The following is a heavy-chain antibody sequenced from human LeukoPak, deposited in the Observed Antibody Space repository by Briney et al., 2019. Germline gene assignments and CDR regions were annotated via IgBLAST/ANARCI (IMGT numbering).Heavy chain of an antibody. V-gene: IGHV3-30*18. CDR1: GFTFSSYG. Sequence: GGSLRLSCAASGFTFSSYGMHWVRQAPGKGLEWVAVISYDGSNKYYADSVKGRFTISRDNSKNTLYLQMNSLRAEDTAVYYCAKEISGGGYSADYWGQGTLVTASS. D-gene: IGHD3-3*01. CDR3: AKEISGGGYSADY. CDR2: ISYDGSNK. J-gene: IGHJ4*02.